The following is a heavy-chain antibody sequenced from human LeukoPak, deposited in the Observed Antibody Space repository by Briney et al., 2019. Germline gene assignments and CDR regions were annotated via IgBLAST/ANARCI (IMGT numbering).Heavy chain of an antibody. V-gene: IGHV4-59*11. J-gene: IGHJ4*02. CDR3: ARDLDYVFDY. D-gene: IGHD3-10*02. Sequence: SETLSLTCTVSGGPISGHYWSWIRQPPGKGLEWMGYIYYTGSTNYNPSLKSRVTMSVDTSRNQFSLNLRSVTPADTAVYYCARDLDYVFDYWGQGTLVTVSS. CDR1: GGPISGHY. CDR2: IYYTGST.